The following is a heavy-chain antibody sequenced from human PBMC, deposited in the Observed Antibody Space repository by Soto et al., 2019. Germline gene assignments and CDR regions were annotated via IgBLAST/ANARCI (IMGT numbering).Heavy chain of an antibody. Sequence: QVHLVQSGAEVKKPGASVKVSCKASGYTFTSYGITWVRQAPGQGLEWMGWISAHYGNSDYAQKLQGSVIVTRDTATSTAYMELRSLRSDDTAVYYCARGRYGDYWGQGALVTVSS. CDR1: GYTFTSYG. V-gene: IGHV1-18*01. J-gene: IGHJ4*02. D-gene: IGHD1-1*01. CDR2: ISAHYGNS. CDR3: ARGRYGDY.